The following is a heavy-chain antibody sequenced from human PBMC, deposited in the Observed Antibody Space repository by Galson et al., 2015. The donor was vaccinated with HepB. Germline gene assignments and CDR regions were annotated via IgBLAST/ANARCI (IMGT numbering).Heavy chain of an antibody. Sequence: SVKVSCKASGYTFTSHGISWMRQAPGQGLEWLGWISGFNASSNYAPSVQDRLALSVETSANTAYFELRNLGSDDTAVYYCARDRRGRWLRSPDLGDVLDVWGQGTLVSVSS. D-gene: IGHD5-24*01. V-gene: IGHV1-18*01. CDR1: GYTFTSHG. J-gene: IGHJ3*01. CDR2: ISGFNASS. CDR3: ARDRRGRWLRSPDLGDVLDV.